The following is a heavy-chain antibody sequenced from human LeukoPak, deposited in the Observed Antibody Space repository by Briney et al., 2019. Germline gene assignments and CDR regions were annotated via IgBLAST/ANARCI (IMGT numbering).Heavy chain of an antibody. CDR3: ARDADSSDSFEY. J-gene: IGHJ4*02. CDR1: GYTFTGYY. CDR2: INPNSGGT. V-gene: IGHV1-2*02. Sequence: ASVKVSCKASGYTFTGYYMHWVRQAPGQGLEWMGWINPNSGGTNYAQKFQGRVTMTRDTSISTAYMELSRLRPDDTAVYYCARDADSSDSFEYWGQGTLVTVSS. D-gene: IGHD3-22*01.